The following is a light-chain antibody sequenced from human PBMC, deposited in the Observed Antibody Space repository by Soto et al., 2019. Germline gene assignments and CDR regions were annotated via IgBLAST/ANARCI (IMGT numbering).Light chain of an antibody. V-gene: IGLV2-14*01. CDR2: DVS. CDR1: SSDVGDYNS. J-gene: IGLJ3*02. CDR3: SSYTRTTTGV. Sequence: QSVLTQPASVSGSPGQSITISCTGTSSDVGDYNSVSWYQQYPGKAPKLIIYDVSSRPSGVSNRFSGSKSGNTASLTISGLQAEDEADYYCSSYTRTTTGVFGGGTKLTVL.